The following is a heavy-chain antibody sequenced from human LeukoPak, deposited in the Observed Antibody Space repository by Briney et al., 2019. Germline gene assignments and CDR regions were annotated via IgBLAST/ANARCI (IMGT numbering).Heavy chain of an antibody. CDR1: NYPITSNYY. V-gene: IGHV4-38-2*01. CDR2: IYCSGST. CDR3: ARSGYSSGWYPFDY. D-gene: IGHD6-19*01. J-gene: IGHJ4*02. Sequence: SETLSLTCAVSNYPITSNYYWGWIRQPPGKGLEWIANIYCSGSTYYNPSLKSRVTISVDTSKNQFSLQLNSVTAADTAVYYCARSGYSSGWYPFDYWGQGTLVTVSS.